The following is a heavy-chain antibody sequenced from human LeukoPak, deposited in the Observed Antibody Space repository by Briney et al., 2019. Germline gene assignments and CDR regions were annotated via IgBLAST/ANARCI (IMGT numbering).Heavy chain of an antibody. CDR2: ITPTSGST. V-gene: IGHV1-46*01. J-gene: IGHJ6*03. CDR1: GYTFTSYF. Sequence: ASVKVSCKASGYTFTSYFIHWVRQAPGQWLEWMGLITPTSGSTIYAQKFQGRVTMTRDTSTTTVYMELSSLISEDTAVYYCARAGDDEESYYYMDVWGRGTKVTVSS. D-gene: IGHD3-16*01. CDR3: ARAGDDEESYYYMDV.